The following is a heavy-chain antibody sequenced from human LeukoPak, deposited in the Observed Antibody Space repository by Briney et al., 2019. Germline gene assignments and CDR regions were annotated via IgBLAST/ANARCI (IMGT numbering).Heavy chain of an antibody. V-gene: IGHV3-48*04. CDR2: IGSNISTI. J-gene: IGHJ4*02. CDR1: GFTFSSDS. CDR3: ARAHGVYFDY. D-gene: IGHD4-17*01. Sequence: GGSLRLSCAASGFTFSSDSMNWVRQAPGKGLEWVSYIGSNISTIYYADSVKGRFTISRDNAKNSLYLQMNSLRAEDTAVYYCARAHGVYFDYWGQGTLVTVSS.